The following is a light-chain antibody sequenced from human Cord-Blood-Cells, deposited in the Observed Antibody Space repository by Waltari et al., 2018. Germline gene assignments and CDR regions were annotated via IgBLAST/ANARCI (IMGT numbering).Light chain of an antibody. CDR2: WAS. Sequence: DIVMTQSPDSLAVSLGEGNTINCKSSQSVLYSSNNKNYLAWYQQKPGQPPKLLIYWASTRESGVPDRFSGSGSGTDFTLTISSLQAEDVAVYYCQQYYSTPLTFGGGTKVEIK. CDR1: QSVLYSSNNKNY. J-gene: IGKJ4*01. V-gene: IGKV4-1*01. CDR3: QQYYSTPLT.